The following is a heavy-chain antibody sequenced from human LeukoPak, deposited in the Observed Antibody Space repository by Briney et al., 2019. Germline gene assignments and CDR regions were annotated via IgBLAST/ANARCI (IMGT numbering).Heavy chain of an antibody. D-gene: IGHD6-13*01. CDR2: ISGSDDST. J-gene: IGHJ4*02. V-gene: IGHV3-23*01. CDR1: GFTFSSYA. CDR3: AKDSGHSGSWYY. Sequence: GGSLRLSCAASGFTFSSYAMNWVRQAPGKGLEWVSGISGSDDSTYYADSVKGRFTISRDIPRNTLYLQMNSLRAEDTAVYYCAKDSGHSGSWYYWGQGTLVTVSS.